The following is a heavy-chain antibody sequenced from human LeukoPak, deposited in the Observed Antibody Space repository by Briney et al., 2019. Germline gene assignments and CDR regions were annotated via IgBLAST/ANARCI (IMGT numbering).Heavy chain of an antibody. J-gene: IGHJ3*02. CDR1: GFIFSNYA. V-gene: IGHV3-23*01. CDR2: ITGTGGST. D-gene: IGHD6-19*01. Sequence: GGSLRLSCAASGFIFSNYAMSWVRQAPGKGLEWVSAITGTGGSTYYAASVKGRFTVSRDNSKNTLYLQMSSLRAEDTAMYYCAKVRDTRDWYKDAFDIWGQGTRVTVSS. CDR3: AKVRDTRDWYKDAFDI.